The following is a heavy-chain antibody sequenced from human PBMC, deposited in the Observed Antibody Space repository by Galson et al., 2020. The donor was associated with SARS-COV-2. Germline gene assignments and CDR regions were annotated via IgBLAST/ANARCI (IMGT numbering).Heavy chain of an antibody. D-gene: IGHD6-19*01. CDR1: LFSLTTSGMC. Sequence: ESGPTLVKPTQTLTLTCTFSLFSLTTSGMCVNCIRQPPGKALEWLARIDWDGDKYYTTSLKTRLTISKDTSKNQVVLTMTDMEPVDTATYYCARIDSSGCRGNYWGQGTPVTVSS. CDR3: ARIDSSGCRGNY. J-gene: IGHJ4*02. V-gene: IGHV2-70*11. CDR2: IDWDGDK.